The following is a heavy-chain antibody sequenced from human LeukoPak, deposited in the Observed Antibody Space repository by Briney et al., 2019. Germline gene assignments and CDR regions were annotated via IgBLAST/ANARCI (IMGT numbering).Heavy chain of an antibody. Sequence: PSETLSLTCTVSGGSISSGSYYWSWIRQPAGKGLEWIGRIYTSGSTNYNPSLKSRVTVSVDTSKNQFSLKLSSVTAADTAVYYCARGSIWFDPWGQGTLVTVSS. J-gene: IGHJ5*02. CDR3: ARGSIWFDP. D-gene: IGHD3-3*02. CDR1: GGSISSGSYY. CDR2: IYTSGST. V-gene: IGHV4-61*02.